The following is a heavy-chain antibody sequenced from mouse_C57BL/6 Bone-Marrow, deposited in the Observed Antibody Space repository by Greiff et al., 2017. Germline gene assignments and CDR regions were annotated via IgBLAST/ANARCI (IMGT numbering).Heavy chain of an antibody. V-gene: IGHV6-6*01. D-gene: IGHD3-3*01. CDR3: TGWKRGRFAY. CDR1: GFTFSDSW. J-gene: IGHJ3*01. Sequence: EVKLEESGGGLVQPGGSMKLSCAASGFTFSDSWMDWVRQSPEKGLEWVALIRNKANNHATYYAVSVKGRFTISRDDSKSSVYLQMNSLRPEDAGIYYCTGWKRGRFAYWGRGTLVTVSA. CDR2: IRNKANNHAT.